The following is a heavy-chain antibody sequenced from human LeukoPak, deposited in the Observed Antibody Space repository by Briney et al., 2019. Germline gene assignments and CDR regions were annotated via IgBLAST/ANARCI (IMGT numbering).Heavy chain of an antibody. CDR1: GYTFTSYD. V-gene: IGHV1-2*02. CDR2: INPNSGGT. CDR3: AREVVVPAAILEGWFDP. D-gene: IGHD2-2*02. J-gene: IGHJ5*02. Sequence: SVKVSCKASGYTFTSYDINWVRQATGQGLEWMGWINPNSGGTNYAQKFQGRVTMTRDTSISTAYVELSRLRSDDTAVYYCAREVVVPAAILEGWFDPWGQGTLVTVSS.